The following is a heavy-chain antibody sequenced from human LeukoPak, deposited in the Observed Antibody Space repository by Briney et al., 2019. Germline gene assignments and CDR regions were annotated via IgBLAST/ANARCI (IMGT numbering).Heavy chain of an antibody. V-gene: IGHV3-48*03. J-gene: IGHJ4*02. Sequence: PGGSLRLSCAASGFTFSSYEMNGVRQAPGKGLEWVSYISSSGSTINYADSVKGRFTISRDDARNSLYLQMNSLRAEDTAVYYCARVVGDTGYYFDPWGQGTLVTVSS. CDR3: ARVVGDTGYYFDP. D-gene: IGHD2-21*01. CDR2: ISSSGSTI. CDR1: GFTFSSYE.